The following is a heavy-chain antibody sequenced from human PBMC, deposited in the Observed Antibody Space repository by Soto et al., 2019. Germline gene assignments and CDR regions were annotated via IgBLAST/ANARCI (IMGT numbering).Heavy chain of an antibody. J-gene: IGHJ3*02. Sequence: EVQLVESGGGLVQPGGSLRLSCAGSGFTVSSSYMSWVRQAPGKGLEWVSLIYSGGSTYYADSVKGRFTISRDNSKNMVFLQMNSLRAEDTAVYYCATPRKIMGSGYYAVGSLDIWGQGTMVTVSS. CDR2: IYSGGST. CDR1: GFTVSSSY. CDR3: ATPRKIMGSGYYAVGSLDI. V-gene: IGHV3-66*01. D-gene: IGHD3-22*01.